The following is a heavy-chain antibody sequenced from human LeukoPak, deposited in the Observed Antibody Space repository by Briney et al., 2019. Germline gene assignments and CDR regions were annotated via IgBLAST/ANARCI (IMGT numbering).Heavy chain of an antibody. D-gene: IGHD3-10*01. CDR2: ISGSGGST. CDR1: GFTLSSYA. CDR3: AKDNFLSFGESTPFDY. Sequence: GGSLRLSCAASGFTLSSYAMSWVRQAPGKGLEWVSAISGSGGSTYYADSVKGRFTISRDNSKNTLYLQMNSLRAEDTAVYYCAKDNFLSFGESTPFDYWGQGTLVTVSS. J-gene: IGHJ4*02. V-gene: IGHV3-23*01.